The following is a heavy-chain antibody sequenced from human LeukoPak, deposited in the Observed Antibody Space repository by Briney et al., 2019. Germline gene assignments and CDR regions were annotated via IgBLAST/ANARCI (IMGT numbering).Heavy chain of an antibody. Sequence: PSQTLSLTCTVSGGSINSGGYYWSWIRQPPGKGLEWIGYIYHSGSTYYNPSLKSRVTISVDRSKNQFSLKLSSVTAADTAVYYCARTMGYDSSGFLWFDPWGQGTLVTVSS. CDR1: GGSINSGGYY. CDR3: ARTMGYDSSGFLWFDP. CDR2: IYHSGST. D-gene: IGHD3-22*01. J-gene: IGHJ5*02. V-gene: IGHV4-30-2*01.